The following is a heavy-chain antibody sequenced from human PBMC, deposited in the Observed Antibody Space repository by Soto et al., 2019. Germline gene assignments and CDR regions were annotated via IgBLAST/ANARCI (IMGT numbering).Heavy chain of an antibody. D-gene: IGHD2-2*01. J-gene: IGHJ5*02. V-gene: IGHV4-39*07. CDR2: IYYSGST. CDR1: GGSISSRSHY. Sequence: SETLSLTCSVSGGSISSRSHYWGWIRQPPGKGLEWIGSIYYSGSTNYNPSLKSRVTISIDTSKNQFSLKLSSVTTADTAVYHCARVSQLGWFDPWGQGALVTVSS. CDR3: ARVSQLGWFDP.